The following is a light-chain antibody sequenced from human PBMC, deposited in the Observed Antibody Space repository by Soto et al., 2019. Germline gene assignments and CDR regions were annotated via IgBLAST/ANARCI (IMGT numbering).Light chain of an antibody. J-gene: IGLJ2*01. CDR2: EVN. V-gene: IGLV2-8*01. CDR1: SNDIGGYKY. Sequence: QSALTQPPSASGSPGQSVTISCTGTSNDIGGYKYVSWYQQHPGKAPKLMIYEVNKRPSGVPDRFSGSKSGTSASLAITGLQAEDEADYYCQSYDSSLSGVVFGGGTKLTVL. CDR3: QSYDSSLSGVV.